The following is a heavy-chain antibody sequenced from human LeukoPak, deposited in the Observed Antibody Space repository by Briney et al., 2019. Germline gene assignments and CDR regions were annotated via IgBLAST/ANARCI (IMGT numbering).Heavy chain of an antibody. CDR1: GGSISSSSYS. J-gene: IGHJ4*02. Sequence: SETLSLTCTVSGGSISSSSYSWGWIRQPPGKGLEWIGSIYYSGSTYYNPSLKSRVTISVDTSKNQFSLKLSSVTAADTAVYYCARPIAQQLEYDYWGQGTLVTVSS. D-gene: IGHD6-13*01. V-gene: IGHV4-39*01. CDR3: ARPIAQQLEYDY. CDR2: IYYSGST.